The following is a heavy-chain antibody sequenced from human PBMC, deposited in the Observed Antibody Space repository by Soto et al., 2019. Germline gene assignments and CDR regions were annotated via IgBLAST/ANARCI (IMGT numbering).Heavy chain of an antibody. CDR3: ARIVRGIVITYYYMDV. CDR2: IFYSGST. CDR1: GGSISSSSYY. Sequence: QVQLQESGPGLVKPSETLSLTCTVSGGSISSSSYYWGWIRQPPGKGLEWIGSIFYSGSTYYNPSLLSRVTISVETSTNQFALKLRSVTAADTAVYYCARIVRGIVITYYYMDVWGKGTTVTVSS. J-gene: IGHJ6*03. D-gene: IGHD2-21*01. V-gene: IGHV4-39*01.